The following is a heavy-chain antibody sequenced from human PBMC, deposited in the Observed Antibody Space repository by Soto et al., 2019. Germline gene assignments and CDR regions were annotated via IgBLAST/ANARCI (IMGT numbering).Heavy chain of an antibody. CDR3: AKDFGYNSGWPTATWTHYFDY. D-gene: IGHD6-19*01. J-gene: IGHJ4*02. Sequence: QVQLVESGGGVVQPGRSLRLSCAASGFTFSHYGMHWVRQAPGKRLEWVAVLSYDGTNKYYADSVKGRFTISRDNSKNTLYLHMTSLRTEDTAVYYCAKDFGYNSGWPTATWTHYFDYWGQGTLVTVSS. V-gene: IGHV3-30*18. CDR1: GFTFSHYG. CDR2: LSYDGTNK.